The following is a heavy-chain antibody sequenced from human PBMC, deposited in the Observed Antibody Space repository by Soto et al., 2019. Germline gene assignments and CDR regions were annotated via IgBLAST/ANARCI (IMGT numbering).Heavy chain of an antibody. V-gene: IGHV3-30*18. CDR1: GFTFSSYG. J-gene: IGHJ4*02. CDR2: ISYDGSNK. D-gene: IGHD6-13*01. Sequence: SLRLSCAASGFTFSSYGMHWVRQAPGKGLEWVAVISYDGSNKYYADSVKGRFTISRDNSKNTLYLQMNSLRAEDTAVYYCAKENEAAGLDYWGQGTLVTVSS. CDR3: AKENEAAGLDY.